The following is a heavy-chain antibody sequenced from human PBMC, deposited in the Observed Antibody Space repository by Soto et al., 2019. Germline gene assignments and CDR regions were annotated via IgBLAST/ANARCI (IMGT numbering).Heavy chain of an antibody. CDR3: ARQPFWSGFSSYGMDV. J-gene: IGHJ6*02. Sequence: SETLSLTCAVSGGSITSGQWWSWVRQPPGKGLEWIGEIYHSGSSNYNPSLKSRVTISVDKSKTQFSLRLSSVTAADTAIYYCARQPFWSGFSSYGMDVWGQGTTVTVSS. CDR2: IYHSGSS. D-gene: IGHD3-3*01. CDR1: GGSITSGQW. V-gene: IGHV4-4*02.